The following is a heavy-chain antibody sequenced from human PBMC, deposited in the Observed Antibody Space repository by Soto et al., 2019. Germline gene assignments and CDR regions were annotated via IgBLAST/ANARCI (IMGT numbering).Heavy chain of an antibody. Sequence: GTLTLTCAVYGGSFSGHYWNWIRQPPGKGLEWIGEINHSGSTNYNPSLKSRVTISVDTSKNQFSLKLSSVTAADTAVYYCARVDYGDFIDYWGQGTLVTVSS. D-gene: IGHD4-17*01. CDR2: INHSGST. CDR3: ARVDYGDFIDY. CDR1: GGSFSGHY. V-gene: IGHV4-34*01. J-gene: IGHJ4*02.